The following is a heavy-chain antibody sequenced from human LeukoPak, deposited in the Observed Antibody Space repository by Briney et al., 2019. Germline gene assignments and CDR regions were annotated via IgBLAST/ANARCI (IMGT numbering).Heavy chain of an antibody. CDR3: AKGHWTTVTNAIDY. D-gene: IGHD4-17*01. V-gene: IGHV3-53*01. CDR1: GFTVSSNY. Sequence: GGSLRLSCAASGFTVSSNYMSWVRQAPGKGLEWVSVIYSGGSTYYADSVKGRFTISRDNSKNTLYLQMNSLRAEDTALYYCAKGHWTTVTNAIDYWGQGTLVTVSS. J-gene: IGHJ4*02. CDR2: IYSGGST.